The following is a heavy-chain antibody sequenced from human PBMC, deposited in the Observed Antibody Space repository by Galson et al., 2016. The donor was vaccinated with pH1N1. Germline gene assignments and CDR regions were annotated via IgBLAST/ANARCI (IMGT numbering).Heavy chain of an antibody. CDR3: SRVGGSYWGYFDL. CDR2: VNPVSETP. Sequence: SVKVSCKAPGGTFNNFTIHWVRQAPGQGLEWMGGVNPVSETPDFAQEFKGRVTISADELSRTAHMELRNLRPEDTAVYYCSRVGGSYWGYFDLWSQGARVTVTS. V-gene: IGHV1-69*13. J-gene: IGHJ4*02. CDR1: GGTFNNFT. D-gene: IGHD1-26*01.